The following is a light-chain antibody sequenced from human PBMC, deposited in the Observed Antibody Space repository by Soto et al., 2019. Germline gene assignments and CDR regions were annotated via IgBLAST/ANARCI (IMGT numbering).Light chain of an antibody. Sequence: EIVMTQSPATLSVSSGERATLSCRASQSVNTHLAWYQQKPGQAPRLLISGASTRATGIPARFSGSGSGTEFTLTISSLQSEDFAVYYCQQYFNWPPLTFGGGTRVYIK. V-gene: IGKV3-15*01. CDR2: GAS. CDR1: QSVNTH. CDR3: QQYFNWPPLT. J-gene: IGKJ4*01.